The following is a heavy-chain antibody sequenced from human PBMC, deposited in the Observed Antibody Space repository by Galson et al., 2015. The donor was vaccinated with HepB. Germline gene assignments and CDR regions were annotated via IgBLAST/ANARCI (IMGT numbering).Heavy chain of an antibody. CDR1: GGSISGGSYY. Sequence: ETLSLTCSVSGGSISGGSYYWRWIRQPPGKGPAWIGSIYYSGNTYDNPSLRSRLTLSVDTSTNQFSLKLSSATAADTAIYYCARRFGLGVFDPWGQGTLVTVSS. D-gene: IGHD3-16*01. J-gene: IGHJ5*02. V-gene: IGHV4-39*01. CDR3: ARRFGLGVFDP. CDR2: IYYSGNT.